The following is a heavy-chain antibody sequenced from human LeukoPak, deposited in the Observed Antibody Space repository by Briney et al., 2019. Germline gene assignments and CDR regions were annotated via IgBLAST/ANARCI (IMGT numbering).Heavy chain of an antibody. D-gene: IGHD3-22*01. CDR2: IYYSGST. J-gene: IGHJ3*02. V-gene: IGHV4-59*08. CDR3: ARHRTASSGYHDAFDI. CDR1: GGPISSYY. Sequence: SETLSLTCTVSGGPISSYYWSWIRQPPGEGLEWIGYIYYSGSTNYNPSLKSRVTISVDTSKNQFSLKLSSVTAADTAVYYCARHRTASSGYHDAFDIWGQGTMVTVSS.